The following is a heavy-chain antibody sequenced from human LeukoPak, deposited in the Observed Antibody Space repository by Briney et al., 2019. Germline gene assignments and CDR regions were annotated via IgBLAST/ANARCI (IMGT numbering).Heavy chain of an antibody. J-gene: IGHJ6*02. Sequence: GGSLRLSCAASGFTFSSYDMHWVRQATGKGLEWVSAIGTAGDTYYPGSVKGRSTISRENAKNSLYLQMNSLRAGDTAVYYCARGPYCSGGSCYMFDYYGMDVWGQGTTVTVSS. CDR2: IGTAGDT. CDR3: ARGPYCSGGSCYMFDYYGMDV. V-gene: IGHV3-13*01. D-gene: IGHD2-15*01. CDR1: GFTFSSYD.